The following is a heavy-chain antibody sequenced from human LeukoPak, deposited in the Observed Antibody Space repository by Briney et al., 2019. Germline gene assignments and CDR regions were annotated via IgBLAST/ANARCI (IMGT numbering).Heavy chain of an antibody. Sequence: GGSLRLSCAASGFTFSDYYMSWIRQAPGKGLEWVSYISSSGSTIYYADSVKGRFTISRDNAKNSLYLQMNSLRAEDTAAYYCARDSRSGSYRRRHYYYYYGMDVWGQGTTVTVSS. CDR1: GFTFSDYY. V-gene: IGHV3-11*01. J-gene: IGHJ6*02. D-gene: IGHD3-10*01. CDR3: ARDSRSGSYRRRHYYYYYGMDV. CDR2: ISSSGSTI.